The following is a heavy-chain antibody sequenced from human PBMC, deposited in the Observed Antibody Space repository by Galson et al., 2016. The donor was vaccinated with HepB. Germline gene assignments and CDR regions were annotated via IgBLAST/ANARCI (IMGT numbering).Heavy chain of an antibody. V-gene: IGHV3-21*01. Sequence: SLRLSCAASGFTFSTYSMNWVRQAPGKGLEWVSFISASSIYKDYADSVKGRFTIYRDNAKNSLSLQMNSLRAEATAVYYCAVGWRELQSPFDYWGQGTQVTVSS. CDR2: ISASSIYK. CDR3: AVGWRELQSPFDY. D-gene: IGHD1-26*01. J-gene: IGHJ4*02. CDR1: GFTFSTYS.